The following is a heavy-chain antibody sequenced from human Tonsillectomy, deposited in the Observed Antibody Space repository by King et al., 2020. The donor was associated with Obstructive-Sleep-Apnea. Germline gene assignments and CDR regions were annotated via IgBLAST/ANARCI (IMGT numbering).Heavy chain of an antibody. Sequence: VQLVESGGGVVQPGRSLRLSCAASGFTFSSYGMHWVRQAPGKGLEWVAVISYDGSNKYYADSVKGRFTISRDNSKNTLYLQMNSLRAEDTAGYYCAKEGSSPLTDYGDYVWCLIPDYWGQGTLVTVSS. CDR3: AKEGSSPLTDYGDYVWCLIPDY. D-gene: IGHD4-17*01. CDR2: ISYDGSNK. J-gene: IGHJ4*02. V-gene: IGHV3-30*18. CDR1: GFTFSSYG.